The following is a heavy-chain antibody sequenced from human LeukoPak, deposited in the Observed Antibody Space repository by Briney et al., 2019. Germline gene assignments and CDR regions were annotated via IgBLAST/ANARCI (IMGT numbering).Heavy chain of an antibody. D-gene: IGHD2-15*01. CDR3: ARISSSYYYYYMDV. CDR1: GGSISSYY. CDR2: IYISGST. Sequence: SETLSLTCTASGGSISSYYWSWIRQPPGKGLEWIGDIYISGSTNYNPSLKSRVTISGDTSKNQFSLKLSSVTAADTAVYYCARISSSYYYYYMDVWAKGPRSPSP. V-gene: IGHV4-4*09. J-gene: IGHJ6*03.